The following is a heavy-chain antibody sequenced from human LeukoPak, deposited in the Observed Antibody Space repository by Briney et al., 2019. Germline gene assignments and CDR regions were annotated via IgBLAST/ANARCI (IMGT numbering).Heavy chain of an antibody. Sequence: PGGSLRLSCAASGFTVSSNCMSWVRQAPGKGLDWVSVIYSGGSTYYADSVKGRFTISRHNSKNTLYLQMNSLRAEDTAVYYCARVRTRSRYYYYYYGMDVWGQGTTVTVSS. V-gene: IGHV3-53*04. D-gene: IGHD3-10*01. CDR1: GFTVSSNC. CDR3: ARVRTRSRYYYYYYGMDV. CDR2: IYSGGST. J-gene: IGHJ6*02.